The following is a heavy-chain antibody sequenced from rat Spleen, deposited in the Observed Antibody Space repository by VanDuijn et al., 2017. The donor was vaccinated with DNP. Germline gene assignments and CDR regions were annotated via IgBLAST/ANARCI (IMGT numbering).Heavy chain of an antibody. CDR1: GFTFSDYN. V-gene: IGHV5S10*01. CDR2: IVHDGSRT. J-gene: IGHJ4*01. CDR3: TRDNYSSYMPYYYAMDA. Sequence: EVQLVESDGGLVQPGRSLKVSCAASGFTFSDYNMAWVRQAPKKGLEWVATIVHDGSRTYYQDSVKGRFTISRDNAKSTLYLQMNSLRSEDTATYYCTRDNYSSYMPYYYAMDAWGQGTSVTVSS. D-gene: IGHD1-2*01.